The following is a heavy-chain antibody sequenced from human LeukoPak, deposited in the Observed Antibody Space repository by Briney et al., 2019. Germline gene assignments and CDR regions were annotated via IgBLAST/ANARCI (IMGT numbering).Heavy chain of an antibody. J-gene: IGHJ4*02. CDR3: ARDSMYYYDSSGLI. CDR1: GYTFTGYY. D-gene: IGHD3-22*01. CDR2: INPNSGGT. V-gene: IGHV1-2*02. Sequence: ASVKVSCKASGYTFTGYYMHWVRQAPGQGLEWMGWINPNSGGTNYAQKFQGRVTMTRDTSISTAYMELSRLRSDDTAVYYCARDSMYYYDSSGLIWGQGTLVTVSS.